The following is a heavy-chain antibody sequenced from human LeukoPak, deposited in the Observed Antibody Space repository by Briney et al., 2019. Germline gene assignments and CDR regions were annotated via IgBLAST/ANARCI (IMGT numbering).Heavy chain of an antibody. CDR1: GGSIISGTYY. CDR2: IFPSGTT. V-gene: IGHV4-61*02. CDR3: ARGQDVAAENYFDY. D-gene: IGHD6-25*01. J-gene: IGHJ4*02. Sequence: KPSETLSLTCTVSGGSIISGTYYWSWIRQPAGKGLEWIGRIFPSGTTNYNPSLKSRVTISIDTSKNQFSLKLTSVTAADTAVYYCARGQDVAAENYFDYWGQGTLGTVSS.